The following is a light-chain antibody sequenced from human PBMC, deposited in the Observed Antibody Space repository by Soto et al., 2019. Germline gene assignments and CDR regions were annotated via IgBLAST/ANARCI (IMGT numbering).Light chain of an antibody. CDR1: QSLSSSY. CDR3: QQYGTSPPIT. CDR2: GAS. Sequence: EIVLTQSPGTLSLSPGERGTLSCRASQSLSSSYLAWYQQKPGQAPRLLIYGASSRATGIPDRFSGSVYGTDFTLTISRLEPEDFAVYYCQQYGTSPPITFGGGTKVEIK. V-gene: IGKV3-20*01. J-gene: IGKJ4*01.